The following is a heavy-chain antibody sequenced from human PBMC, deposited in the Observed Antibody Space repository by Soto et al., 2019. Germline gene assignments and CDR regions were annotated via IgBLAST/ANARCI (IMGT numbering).Heavy chain of an antibody. CDR2: ITSSSSYI. CDR1: GFTFSLYS. J-gene: IGHJ5*02. CDR3: AKNQGVELVPLATVDWFDP. D-gene: IGHD1-26*01. V-gene: IGHV3-21*01. Sequence: GGSLRLSCAASGFTFSLYSMIWVRQAPGKGLEWVASITSSSSYIYYEDSLKGRFTISRDNAKNSLFLQLDSLRAEDTAVYFCAKNQGVELVPLATVDWFDPWGQGSVVTVSS.